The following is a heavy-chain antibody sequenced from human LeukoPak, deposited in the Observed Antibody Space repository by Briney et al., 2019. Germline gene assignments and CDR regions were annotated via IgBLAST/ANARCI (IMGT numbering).Heavy chain of an antibody. V-gene: IGHV4-38-2*02. CDR2: IYHSGST. J-gene: IGHJ4*02. Sequence: SETLSLTCTVSGYSISSGYYWGWIRQPPGKGLEWIGSIYHSGSTYYNPSLKSRVTISVDTSKNQFSLKLSSVTAADTAMYYCARGSFYSGYDNFDYWGQGTLVTVSS. CDR3: ARGSFYSGYDNFDY. D-gene: IGHD5-12*01. CDR1: GYSISSGYY.